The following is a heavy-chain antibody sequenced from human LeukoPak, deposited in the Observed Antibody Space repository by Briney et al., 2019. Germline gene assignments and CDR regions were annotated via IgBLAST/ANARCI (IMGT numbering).Heavy chain of an antibody. D-gene: IGHD2-8*01. CDR1: GYTFTSYG. CDR2: ISAYNGNT. V-gene: IGHV1-18*01. Sequence: ASVKVSCKASGYTFTSYGISWVRQAPGQGLEWMGWISAYNGNTNYAQKLQGRVTMTTDTSTSTAYMELRSLRSDDTAVYYCARGDIVLMVYAMAFDIWGQGTMVTVTS. J-gene: IGHJ3*02. CDR3: ARGDIVLMVYAMAFDI.